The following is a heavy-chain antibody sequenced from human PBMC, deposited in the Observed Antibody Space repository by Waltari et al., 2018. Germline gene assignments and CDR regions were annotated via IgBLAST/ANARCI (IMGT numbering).Heavy chain of an antibody. D-gene: IGHD3-16*01. CDR3: AREGAYNWFDP. CDR1: GGTFSSYA. Sequence: QVQLVQSGAEVKKPESSVKVSCKASGGTFSSYAINWLRQAPGPGHEGRGGFIPMFGTANYAQEFQGRVTITADESTSTAYMELSSLRSEDTAVYYCAREGAYNWFDPWGQGTLVTVSS. CDR2: FIPMFGTA. V-gene: IGHV1-69*12. J-gene: IGHJ5*02.